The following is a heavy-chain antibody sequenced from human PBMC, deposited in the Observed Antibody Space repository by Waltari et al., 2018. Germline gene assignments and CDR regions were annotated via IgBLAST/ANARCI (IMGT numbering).Heavy chain of an antibody. Sequence: QLQLQESGPGLVKPSETLSLTCTVSGGSISGSGYYWGWIRQPPGTGLEWIGSIHYSWSTDCRATITRRVTKTEDTLKNQFAMNVNTVAAEGAGEEYGAGVVATKGDWFDPWGQGTLVTVSS. D-gene: IGHD5-12*01. V-gene: IGHV4-39*07. CDR3: AGVVATKGDWFDP. CDR2: IHYSWST. J-gene: IGHJ5*02. CDR1: GGSISGSGYY.